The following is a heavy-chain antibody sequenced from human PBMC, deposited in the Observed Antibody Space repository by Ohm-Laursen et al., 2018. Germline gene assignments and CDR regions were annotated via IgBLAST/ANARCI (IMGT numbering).Heavy chain of an antibody. V-gene: IGHV4-34*01. CDR3: ARGFSGWWGRIDY. CDR2: IDHSGST. D-gene: IGHD6-19*01. J-gene: IGHJ4*02. CDR1: GGSFSGYY. Sequence: GTLSLTCAVYGGSFSGYYWSWIRQPPGKGLEWIGEIDHSGSTNYNPSLKSRVTISVYTSKNQFSLKLSSVTAADTAVYYCARGFSGWWGRIDYWGQGILVTVSS.